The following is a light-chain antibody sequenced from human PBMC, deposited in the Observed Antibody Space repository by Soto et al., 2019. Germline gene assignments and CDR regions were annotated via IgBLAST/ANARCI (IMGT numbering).Light chain of an antibody. CDR3: SSYTTASSLE. CDR1: SRDVGTYKY. Sequence: QSALTQPASVSGSPGQSINISCTGSSRDVGTYKYVSWYQQHPGKAPKLIIFEVSHRPSGVSDRFSGSKSGNTASLTISGLQAEDEADYSCSSYTTASSLEFGGGTKVT. J-gene: IGLJ2*01. V-gene: IGLV2-14*01. CDR2: EVS.